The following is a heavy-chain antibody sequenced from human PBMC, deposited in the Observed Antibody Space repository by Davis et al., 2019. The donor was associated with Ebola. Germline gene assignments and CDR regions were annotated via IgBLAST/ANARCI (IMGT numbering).Heavy chain of an antibody. D-gene: IGHD2-15*01. CDR3: AKDVAYCSGGSCYSYGMDV. CDR1: GFTFSSYG. J-gene: IGHJ6*02. CDR2: IWYDGSNK. V-gene: IGHV3-30*02. Sequence: GGSLRLSCAASGFTFSSYGMHWVRQAPGKGLEWVAVIWYDGSNKYYADSVKGRFTISRDNSKNTLYLQMNSLRAEDTAVYYCAKDVAYCSGGSCYSYGMDVWGQGTTVTVSS.